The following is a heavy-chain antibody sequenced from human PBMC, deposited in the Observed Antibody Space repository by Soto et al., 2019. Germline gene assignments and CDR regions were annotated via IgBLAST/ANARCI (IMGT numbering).Heavy chain of an antibody. CDR3: ARGSYCSGVSCSDGNYFHMDV. D-gene: IGHD2-15*01. J-gene: IGHJ6*04. CDR1: GGSIRSGDYY. V-gene: IGHV4-30-4*01. Sequence: PSETLSLTCTVSGGSIRSGDYYWTWIRQSPGKGLEWIGEINHAGATRYNPSLESRVTISVDASKNQISLKLSSVTAADTAVYYCARGSYCSGVSCSDGNYFHMDVWDKGTTVTVSS. CDR2: INHAGAT.